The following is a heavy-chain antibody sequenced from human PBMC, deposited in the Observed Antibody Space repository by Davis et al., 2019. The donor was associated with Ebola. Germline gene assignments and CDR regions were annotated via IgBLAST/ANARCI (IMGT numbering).Heavy chain of an antibody. CDR2: IYYSGST. J-gene: IGHJ4*02. CDR3: ARDPLRLVAYYFDY. D-gene: IGHD3-9*01. V-gene: IGHV4-59*01. CDR1: GGSISSYY. Sequence: SETLSLTCTVSGGSISSYYWSWIRQPPGKGLEWIGYIYYSGSTNYNPSLKSRVTISVDTSKNQFSLKLSSVTAADTAVYYCARDPLRLVAYYFDYWGQGTLVTVSS.